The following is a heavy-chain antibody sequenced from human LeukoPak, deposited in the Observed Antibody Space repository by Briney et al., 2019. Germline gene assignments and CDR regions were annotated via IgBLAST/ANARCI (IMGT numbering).Heavy chain of an antibody. V-gene: IGHV4-59*08. D-gene: IGHD3-10*01. CDR3: ARSPRGDDPDYFDY. Sequence: SETLSLTCTVSGGSISSYYWSWIRQPPGKGLEWIGYTYYSGSTNYNPSLKSRVTISVDTSKNQFSLKLSSVTAADTAVYYCARSPRGDDPDYFDYWGQGTLVTVSS. J-gene: IGHJ4*02. CDR2: TYYSGST. CDR1: GGSISSYY.